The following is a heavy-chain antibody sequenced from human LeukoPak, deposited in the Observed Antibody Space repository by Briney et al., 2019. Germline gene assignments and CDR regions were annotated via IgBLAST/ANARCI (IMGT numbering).Heavy chain of an antibody. J-gene: IGHJ4*02. V-gene: IGHV3-21*01. D-gene: IGHD6-13*01. CDR3: ASLLIAAAATDY. CDR1: GFTFSSYS. CDR2: ISSSSSYI. Sequence: PGGSLRLSCAASGFTFSSYSMNWVRQAPGKGLEWVSSISSSSSYIYYADSVKGRSTISRDNAKNSLYLQMNSLRAEDTAVYYCASLLIAAAATDYWGQGTLVTVSS.